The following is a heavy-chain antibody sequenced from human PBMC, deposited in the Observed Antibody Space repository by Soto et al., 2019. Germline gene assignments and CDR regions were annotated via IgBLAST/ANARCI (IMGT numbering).Heavy chain of an antibody. Sequence: GGSLRLSCAASGFTVNSNYMSWVRQAPGKGLEWVSIIYSGGTTYYAGSVKGRFTISRDNSKNTLYLQMNSLRAEDTAVYYCAINLCSNTHCPTYFHYCGQGTLVTVSS. CDR2: IYSGGTT. CDR3: AINLCSNTHCPTYFHY. J-gene: IGHJ4*02. CDR1: GFTVNSNY. V-gene: IGHV3-53*01. D-gene: IGHD2-2*01.